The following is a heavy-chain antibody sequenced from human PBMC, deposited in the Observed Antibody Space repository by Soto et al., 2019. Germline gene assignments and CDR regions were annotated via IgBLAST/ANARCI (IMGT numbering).Heavy chain of an antibody. D-gene: IGHD3-10*01. Sequence: SETLSLTCTVSGGSITSYYWSWFRQPPGKALEWIGHFYYSGSTNYNPSLKSRVTISLDTSKNQFSLNLSSVTAADTAVYYCARDRFGHKWFDPWGQGTLVTVSS. J-gene: IGHJ5*02. V-gene: IGHV4-59*01. CDR2: FYYSGST. CDR1: GGSITSYY. CDR3: ARDRFGHKWFDP.